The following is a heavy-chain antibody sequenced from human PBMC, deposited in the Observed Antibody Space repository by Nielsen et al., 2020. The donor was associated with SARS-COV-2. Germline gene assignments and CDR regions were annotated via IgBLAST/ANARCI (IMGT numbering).Heavy chain of an antibody. D-gene: IGHD2-2*01. V-gene: IGHV3-7*01. J-gene: IGHJ6*02. CDR1: GFTFSSHW. CDR3: ARDKRICSITSCYYYYGMDV. Sequence: GGSLRLYCAASGFTFSSHWMSWVSKAPGKGLEWVANIKKDGSEKYYVDSVKGRFTISRDNAKNSLYLQMNSLRAEDTAVYYCARDKRICSITSCYYYYGMDVWGQGTTVTVSS. CDR2: IKKDGSEK.